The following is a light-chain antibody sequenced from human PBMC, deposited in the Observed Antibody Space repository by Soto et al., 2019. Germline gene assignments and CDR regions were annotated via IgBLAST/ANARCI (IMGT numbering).Light chain of an antibody. V-gene: IGLV1-44*01. J-gene: IGLJ2*01. Sequence: QSVLTQPPSASGTPGQRVTISCSGRSSNIGSNTVNWYQQVPGTAPKLRIYNNNQRPSGVPERLSGSKSGTSASLAISGLQSEDEADYYCAAWDDSLNAVVFGGGTKLTVL. CDR2: NNN. CDR1: SSNIGSNT. CDR3: AAWDDSLNAVV.